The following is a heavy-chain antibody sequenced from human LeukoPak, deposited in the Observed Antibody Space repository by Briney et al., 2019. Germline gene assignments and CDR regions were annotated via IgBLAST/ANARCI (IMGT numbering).Heavy chain of an antibody. D-gene: IGHD1-7*01. V-gene: IGHV1-18*01. CDR3: AAGTRGRGIFDY. CDR1: GGTFSSYA. J-gene: IGHJ4*02. Sequence: ASVKVSCKASGGTFSSYAISWVRQAPGQGLEWMGWISAYNGNTNYAQKLQGRVTMTTDTSTSTAYMELRSLRSDDTAVYYCAAGTRGRGIFDYWGQGTLVTVSS. CDR2: ISAYNGNT.